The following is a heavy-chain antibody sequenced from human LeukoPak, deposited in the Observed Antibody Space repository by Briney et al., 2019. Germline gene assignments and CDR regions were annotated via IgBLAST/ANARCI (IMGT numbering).Heavy chain of an antibody. CDR2: ITGSGDKT. J-gene: IGHJ3*02. CDR1: GLTFTNYA. Sequence: GGSLRLSCAVSGLTFTNYAMTWIRQAPGKGLDWVSTITGSGDKTFYADSVKGRFTISRDNSKNMLSLQMKSLRIEDTAIYYCATSFYHDTAGRAFDIWGQGTVLIVSS. CDR3: ATSFYHDTAGRAFDI. V-gene: IGHV3-23*01. D-gene: IGHD3-16*02.